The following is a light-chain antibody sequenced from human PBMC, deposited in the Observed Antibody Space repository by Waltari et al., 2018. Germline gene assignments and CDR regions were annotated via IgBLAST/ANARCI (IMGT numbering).Light chain of an antibody. V-gene: IGKV4-1*01. CDR1: HNVLYNATNKNY. J-gene: IGKJ2*01. CDR2: WAS. CDR3: QQYYTTPYT. Sequence: DIVMTQSPDSLSLSLGERATLNFKSSHNVLYNATNKNYLAWYQQKPGQPPNLLIYWASTRESGVPDRFSGSGSGTDFTLTISSLQAEDVAVYYCQQYYTTPYTFGQGTKLEIK.